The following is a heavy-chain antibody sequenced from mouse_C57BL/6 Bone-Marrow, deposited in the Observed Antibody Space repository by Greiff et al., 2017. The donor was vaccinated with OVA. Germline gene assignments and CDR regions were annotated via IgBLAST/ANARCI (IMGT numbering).Heavy chain of an antibody. V-gene: IGHV1-39*01. CDR3: ASREWDLGGNFDY. CDR1: GYSFTDYN. Sequence: VQLQQSGPELVKPGASVKISCKASGYSFTDYNMNWVKQSNGKSLEWIGVINPNYGTTSFNQKFKGKATLTVDHSSSTAYMQLYSLTTKDSAVDYGASREWDLGGNFDYWGQGTTLTVSS. J-gene: IGHJ2*01. D-gene: IGHD3-3*01. CDR2: INPNYGTT.